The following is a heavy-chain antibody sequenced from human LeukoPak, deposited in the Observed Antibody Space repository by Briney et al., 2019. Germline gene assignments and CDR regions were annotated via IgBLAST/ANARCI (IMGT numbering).Heavy chain of an antibody. V-gene: IGHV3-7*01. J-gene: IGHJ3*02. CDR2: IKKDGSEM. CDR1: GFTFSSYA. D-gene: IGHD1-26*01. Sequence: GGSLRLSCAASGFTFSSYAMSWVRQALGKGLEWVANIKKDGSEMYYVDSVKGRFTISRDNAKNSLYLQMNSLRADDTAVYHCARQETSSYNGAFDIWGQGTMVTVSS. CDR3: ARQETSSYNGAFDI.